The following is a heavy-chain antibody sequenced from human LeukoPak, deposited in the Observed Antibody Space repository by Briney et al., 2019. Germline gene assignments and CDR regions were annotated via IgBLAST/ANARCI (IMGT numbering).Heavy chain of an antibody. CDR2: ISYSGTT. CDR3: ARASGYYYDSSGRRAFDI. Sequence: PSETLSLTCTVSGDSISGYYWSWIRQPPGKGLEWIGYISYSGTTIYNPSLKSRVTISVDTSKTQFSLKLSSVTAADTAVYYCARASGYYYDSSGRRAFDIWSQGTMVTVSS. D-gene: IGHD3-22*01. CDR1: GDSISGYY. J-gene: IGHJ3*02. V-gene: IGHV4-59*12.